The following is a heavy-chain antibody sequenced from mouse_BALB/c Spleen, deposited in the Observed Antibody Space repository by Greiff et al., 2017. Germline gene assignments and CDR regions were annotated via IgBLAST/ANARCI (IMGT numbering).Heavy chain of an antibody. J-gene: IGHJ3*01. CDR1: GYTFTSYW. D-gene: IGHD2-1*01. CDR3: TRLGGNYRFAY. V-gene: IGHV1-69*02. Sequence: VQLQQSGAELVKPGASVKLSCKASGYTFTSYWMHWVKQRPGQGLEWIGEIDPSDSYTNYNQKFKGKATLTVDKSSSTAYMQLSSLTSEDSAVYYCTRLGGNYRFAYWGQGTLVTVSA. CDR2: IDPSDSYT.